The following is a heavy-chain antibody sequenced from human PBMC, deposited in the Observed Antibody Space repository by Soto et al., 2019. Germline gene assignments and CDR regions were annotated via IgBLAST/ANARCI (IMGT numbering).Heavy chain of an antibody. CDR2: IYAGDSDT. CDR3: ATHLYVGSGWYGFGY. D-gene: IGHD6-19*01. V-gene: IGHV5-51*01. J-gene: IGHJ4*02. Sequence: GEALKISCKGSGYSFTSYWIGWVRQMPGKGLEWMGIIYAGDSDTRYSPSFQGQVTISADKSSSTAYLQCSILKASDTAMYYCATHLYVGSGWYGFGYWGQGTLVTVSS. CDR1: GYSFTSYW.